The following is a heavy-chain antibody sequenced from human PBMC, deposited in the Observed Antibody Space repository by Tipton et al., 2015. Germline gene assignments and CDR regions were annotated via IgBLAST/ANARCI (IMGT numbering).Heavy chain of an antibody. CDR1: GYSISSGYY. D-gene: IGHD2-15*01. V-gene: IGHV4-38-2*02. CDR3: AREGGYCSGGSCYNRDYYYYGMDV. J-gene: IGHJ6*02. Sequence: TLSLTCDVSGYSISSGYYWGWIRQPPGKGLEWIGSIFHRGDTNYNPSLKSRVTISLDTSKNQFSLKLSSVTAADTAVYYCAREGGYCSGGSCYNRDYYYYGMDVWGQGTTVTVSS. CDR2: IFHRGDT.